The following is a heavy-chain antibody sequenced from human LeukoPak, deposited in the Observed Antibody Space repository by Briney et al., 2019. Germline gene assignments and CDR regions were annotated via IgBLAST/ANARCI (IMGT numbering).Heavy chain of an antibody. CDR2: ICYDGSNK. CDR1: GFTFSSYG. Sequence: PGRSLRLSCAASGFTFSSYGMHWVRQAPGKGLEWVAVICYDGSNKYYADTVKGRFTISRDNSKNTLYLQMNSLRAEDTAVYYCARGSHIAAAGTHFDYWGQGTLVTVSS. J-gene: IGHJ4*02. V-gene: IGHV3-33*01. CDR3: ARGSHIAAAGTHFDY. D-gene: IGHD6-13*01.